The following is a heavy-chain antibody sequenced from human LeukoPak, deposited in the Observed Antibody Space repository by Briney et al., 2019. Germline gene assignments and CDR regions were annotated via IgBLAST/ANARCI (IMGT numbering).Heavy chain of an antibody. CDR3: ARDQYCSGGSCTDY. Sequence: HPGGSLRLSCAASGFTVSSNYMSWVRQAPGKGLEWVSVIYSGGSTYYADSAKGRFTISRDNSKNTLYLQMNSLRAEDTAVYYCARDQYCSGGSCTDYWGQGTLVTVSS. D-gene: IGHD2-15*01. CDR1: GFTVSSNY. J-gene: IGHJ4*02. CDR2: IYSGGST. V-gene: IGHV3-53*01.